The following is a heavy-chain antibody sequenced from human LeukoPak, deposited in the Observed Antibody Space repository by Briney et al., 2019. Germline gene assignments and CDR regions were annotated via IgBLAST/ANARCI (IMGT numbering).Heavy chain of an antibody. CDR3: ATDRSSGWHRTYYFDY. CDR1: GYTPTELS. CDR2: FDPEDGET. Sequence: EASVKVSCKVSGYTPTELSMHWVRQAPGKGLEWMGGFDPEDGETIYAQKFQGRVTMTEDTSTDTAYMELSSLRSEDTAVYYCATDRSSGWHRTYYFDYWGQGTLVTVSS. D-gene: IGHD6-19*01. V-gene: IGHV1-24*01. J-gene: IGHJ4*02.